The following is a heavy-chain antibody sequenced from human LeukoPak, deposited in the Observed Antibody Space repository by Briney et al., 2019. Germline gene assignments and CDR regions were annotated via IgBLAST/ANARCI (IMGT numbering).Heavy chain of an antibody. Sequence: SETLSLXCTVSGGSISSYYWSWIRQPPGKELEWIGYIYYSGSTNYNPSLKSRVTISVDTSKNQFSLKLSSVTAADTAVYYCARDGYNDAFDIWGQGTMVTVSS. CDR2: IYYSGST. CDR1: GGSISSYY. V-gene: IGHV4-59*01. J-gene: IGHJ3*02. CDR3: ARDGYNDAFDI. D-gene: IGHD5-24*01.